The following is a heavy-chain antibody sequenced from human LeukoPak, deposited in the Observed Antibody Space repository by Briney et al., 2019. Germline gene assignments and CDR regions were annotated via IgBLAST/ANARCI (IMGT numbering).Heavy chain of an antibody. V-gene: IGHV3-21*01. CDR2: ISSSSSYI. J-gene: IGHJ4*02. CDR3: ARIGITMVQGVDY. Sequence: GGSLRLSCAASGFTFSSYSMNWVRQAPGKGLEWVSSISSSSSYIYYADSVKGRFTISRDNAKNSLYLQMNSLRAEDTAVYYCARIGITMVQGVDYWGQGTLVTVSS. CDR1: GFTFSSYS. D-gene: IGHD3-10*01.